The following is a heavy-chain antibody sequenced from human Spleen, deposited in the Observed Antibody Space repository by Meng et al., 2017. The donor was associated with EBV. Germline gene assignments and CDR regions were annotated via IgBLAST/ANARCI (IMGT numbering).Heavy chain of an antibody. Sequence: QLQLQESGPGQVKPSETLSLTCTVSGDSISGSRFFWGWIRQPPGRGLQWIGSIYHSGTTYYNPSLKSRVTISVDTSKNQFSLKMRSVMAADTAVYYCAKGSVAGYYYFDLWGRGTLVTVSS. D-gene: IGHD6-19*01. V-gene: IGHV4-39*07. J-gene: IGHJ2*01. CDR3: AKGSVAGYYYFDL. CDR2: IYHSGTT. CDR1: GDSISGSRFF.